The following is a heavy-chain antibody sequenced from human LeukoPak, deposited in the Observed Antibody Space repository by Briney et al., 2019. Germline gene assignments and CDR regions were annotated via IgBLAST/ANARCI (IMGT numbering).Heavy chain of an antibody. J-gene: IGHJ5*02. Sequence: SETLSLTCTVSGGSISSSSYYWGWIRQPPGKGLEWFGSIYYSGSTYYNPSLKSRVTISVDTSKNQFSLKLSSVTAADTAVYYCARVVEKTYYYDSSGDLNWFDPWGQGTLVTVSS. D-gene: IGHD3-22*01. CDR3: ARVVEKTYYYDSSGDLNWFDP. CDR1: GGSISSSSYY. CDR2: IYYSGST. V-gene: IGHV4-39*07.